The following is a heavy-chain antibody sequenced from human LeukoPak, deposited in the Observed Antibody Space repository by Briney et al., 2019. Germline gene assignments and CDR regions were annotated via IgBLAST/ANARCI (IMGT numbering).Heavy chain of an antibody. D-gene: IGHD1-26*01. CDR1: GYTFTSYG. CDR2: MSAYNGNT. Sequence: ASVKVSCKASGYTFTSYGISWVRQAPGQGLEWMGWMSAYNGNTNYAQKLQGRVTMTTDTSTSTAYMELRSLRSDDTAVYYCARVSGSYASPTPFDYWGQGTLVTVSS. J-gene: IGHJ4*02. V-gene: IGHV1-18*01. CDR3: ARVSGSYASPTPFDY.